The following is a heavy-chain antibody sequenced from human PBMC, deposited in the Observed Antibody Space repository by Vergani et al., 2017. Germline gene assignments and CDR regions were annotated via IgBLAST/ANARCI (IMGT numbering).Heavy chain of an antibody. J-gene: IGHJ5*02. CDR2: ISWNSNSI. CDR3: AKDLGTSTGGGWFDP. CDR1: GFTSAGYA. D-gene: IGHD1-14*01. Sequence: EVQLEESGGGLVLPGRSLRLSCVASGFTSAGYAMHWVRQAPGKGLEWVSGISWNSNSIGYADSVKGRFTISRDNAKNSLYLQMNSLRAEDTALYYCAKDLGTSTGGGWFDPGGQGPLVTVSS. V-gene: IGHV3-9*02.